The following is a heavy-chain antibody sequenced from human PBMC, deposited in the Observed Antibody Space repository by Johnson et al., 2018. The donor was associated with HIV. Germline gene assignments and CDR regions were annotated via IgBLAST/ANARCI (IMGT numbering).Heavy chain of an antibody. CDR3: AKSTQANILRESGPYGAFDI. CDR2: INWNGGST. Sequence: VQLVESGGGVVQPGGSLRLSCAASGFTFDDYAMFCVRQTPGKGLEWVSGINWNGGSTGYADSVKGRLTISRDNAKNTLYVQMNSLRAEDTAVYYCAKSTQANILRESGPYGAFDIWGQGTMVTVSS. J-gene: IGHJ3*02. D-gene: IGHD3-10*01. CDR1: GFTFDDYA. V-gene: IGHV3-20*04.